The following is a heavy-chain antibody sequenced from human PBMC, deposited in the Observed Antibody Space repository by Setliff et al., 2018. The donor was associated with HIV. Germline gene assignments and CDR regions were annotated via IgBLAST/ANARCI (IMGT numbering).Heavy chain of an antibody. J-gene: IGHJ4*02. V-gene: IGHV4-39*01. D-gene: IGHD6-19*01. CDR3: ASPASGGSSGQYHY. CDR1: GGSISSSSYY. Sequence: SETLSLTCTVSGGSISSSSYYWGWIRQPPGKGLEWIGSTYYSGSTYYNPSLKSRVTISVDTSKNQFSLKLSSVTAADTAVYYCASPASGGSSGQYHYWGQGTLVTVSS. CDR2: TYYSGST.